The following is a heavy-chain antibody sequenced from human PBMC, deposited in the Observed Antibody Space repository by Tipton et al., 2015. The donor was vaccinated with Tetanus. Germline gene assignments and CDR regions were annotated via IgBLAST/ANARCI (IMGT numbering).Heavy chain of an antibody. CDR3: ARGYYYDSSERRYFDY. CDR1: GGSFSGYY. D-gene: IGHD3-22*01. V-gene: IGHV4-34*01. CDR2: INHSGST. J-gene: IGHJ4*02. Sequence: AGLVKPSETLSLTCAVYGGSFSGYYWSWIRQPPGKGLGWIGEINHSGSTNYNPSLKSRVTISVDTSKNQFSLKLSSVTAADTAVYYCARGYYYDSSERRYFDYWGQGTLVTVSS.